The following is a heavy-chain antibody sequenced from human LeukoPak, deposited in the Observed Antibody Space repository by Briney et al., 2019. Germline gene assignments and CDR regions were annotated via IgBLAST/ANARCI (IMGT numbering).Heavy chain of an antibody. CDR2: INQDGSRK. V-gene: IGHV3-7*01. CDR3: VRCDGYNSCYFDY. CDR1: GFTFSSHW. J-gene: IGHJ4*02. D-gene: IGHD5-24*01. Sequence: GGSLRLSCGASGFTFSSHWMSWVRQAPGKGLEWVAYINQDGSRKNYVGSVKGRFTISRDNAKNSLELQMNSLRVEDTAVYYCVRCDGYNSCYFDYWGQGTLVTVSS.